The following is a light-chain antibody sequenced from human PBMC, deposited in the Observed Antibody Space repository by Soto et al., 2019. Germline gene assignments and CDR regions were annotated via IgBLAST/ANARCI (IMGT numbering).Light chain of an antibody. CDR2: DVN. CDR3: CSYAGTYPVV. CDR1: SSDVGGYNY. J-gene: IGLJ2*01. V-gene: IGLV2-11*01. Sequence: QSALTQPRSVSGSPGQSVTISCTGTSSDVGGYNYVSWYQQFPGKAPKLMIYDVNKRPSGVPDRFSGSKSGNTASLIISGLQAEDEADYYCCSYAGTYPVVFGGGTKVTVL.